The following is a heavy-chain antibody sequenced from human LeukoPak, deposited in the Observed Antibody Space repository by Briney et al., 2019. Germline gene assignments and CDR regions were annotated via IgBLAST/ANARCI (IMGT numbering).Heavy chain of an antibody. CDR3: ASSSGGSYEDWFDP. D-gene: IGHD1-26*01. V-gene: IGHV1-46*01. J-gene: IGHJ5*02. CDR1: GYTFTNHG. CDR2: IYPSGGST. Sequence: ASVKVSCKASGYTFTNHGITWVRQAPGQGLEWMGVIYPSGGSTSYAQKFQGRVTMTRDTSTSTVYMELSSLRSEDTAVYYCASSSGGSYEDWFDPWGQGTLVTVSS.